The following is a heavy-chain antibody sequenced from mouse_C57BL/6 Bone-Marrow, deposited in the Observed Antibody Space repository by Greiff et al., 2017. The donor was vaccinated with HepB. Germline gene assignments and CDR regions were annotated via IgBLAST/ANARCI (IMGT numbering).Heavy chain of an antibody. J-gene: IGHJ2*01. CDR1: GFTFRDFY. CDR3: ARDAPYYFDY. V-gene: IGHV7-1*01. CDR2: SRNKANDYTT. Sequence: EVKLVESGGGLVQSGRSLRLSCATSGFTFRDFYMEWVRQAPGKGLEWIAASRNKANDYTTEYSASVKGRFIVSRDTSQSILYLQMNALRAEDTAIYYCARDAPYYFDYWGQGTTLTVSS.